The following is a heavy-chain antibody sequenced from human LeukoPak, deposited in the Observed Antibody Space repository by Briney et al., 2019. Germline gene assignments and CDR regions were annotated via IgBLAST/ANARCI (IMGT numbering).Heavy chain of an antibody. CDR2: ISWNSGSI. D-gene: IGHD6-19*01. Sequence: GGSLRLSCAASGFIFDDYAMHWVRQAPGKGLEWVSGISWNSGSIGYADSVKGRFTISRDNAKNSLYLQMNSLRAEDTALYYCARGTSAVTSYWFDPWGQGTLVTVSS. CDR3: ARGTSAVTSYWFDP. J-gene: IGHJ5*02. V-gene: IGHV3-9*01. CDR1: GFIFDDYA.